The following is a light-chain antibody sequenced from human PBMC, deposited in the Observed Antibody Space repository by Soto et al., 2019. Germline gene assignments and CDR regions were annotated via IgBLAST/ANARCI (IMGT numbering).Light chain of an antibody. V-gene: IGKV3-15*01. CDR1: QSVSRY. CDR3: QQFNVWPLT. Sequence: TQSLATLSLSPGERATLSCRASQSVSRYLAWYQQKPGQAPRLLIYGASTRATGIPATFSGSGSGTEFTLTISSLQSEDFAVYYCQQFNVWPLTFGGGTKVDNK. CDR2: GAS. J-gene: IGKJ4*01.